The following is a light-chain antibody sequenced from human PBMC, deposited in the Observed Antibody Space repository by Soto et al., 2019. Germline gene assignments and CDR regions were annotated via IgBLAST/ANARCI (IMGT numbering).Light chain of an antibody. CDR2: WAS. Sequence: DIVMTQSPDSLAVSLGERATINCKSSQSVLYSANNKNYLAWYQQNPGQPPKLLIYWASTRESGVPDRFSGSGYATDFTLTISSLQAEDVAVYYCQQYYATPLTFGGGTKVEIK. CDR3: QQYYATPLT. J-gene: IGKJ4*01. V-gene: IGKV4-1*01. CDR1: QSVLYSANNKNY.